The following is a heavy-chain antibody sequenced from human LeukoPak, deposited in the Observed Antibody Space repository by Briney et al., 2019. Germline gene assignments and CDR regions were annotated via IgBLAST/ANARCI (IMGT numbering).Heavy chain of an antibody. CDR2: ISPDNGNA. CDR1: GYSFTSQD. Sequence: ASVRVSCKTSGYSFTSQDMHWVRQAPGQRLEWVGCISPDNGNAQYSQEFQGRVTITRDTSARTAYMELSSLRSEDMAVYYCTLYNFWGQGTLVTVSS. CDR3: TLYNF. J-gene: IGHJ4*02. D-gene: IGHD2-2*02. V-gene: IGHV1-3*03.